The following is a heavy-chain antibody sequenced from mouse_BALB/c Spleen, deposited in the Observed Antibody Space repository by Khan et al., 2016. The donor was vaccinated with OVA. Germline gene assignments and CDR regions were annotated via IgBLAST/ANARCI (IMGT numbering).Heavy chain of an antibody. D-gene: IGHD2-14*01. CDR1: GYSISSDYA. V-gene: IGHV3-2*02. CDR2: IDYSGTT. CDR3: ASSHFYYRYSFSAY. Sequence: EVKLQESGPGLVKPSQSLSLTCTVTGYSISSDYAWTWIRQFPGNKLEWMGYIDYSGTTSYNPSLKSRISITRDTSQNPFFLHLTSVTTEDTTTLYCASSHFYYRYSFSAYWGQGTTLTVSS. J-gene: IGHJ2*01.